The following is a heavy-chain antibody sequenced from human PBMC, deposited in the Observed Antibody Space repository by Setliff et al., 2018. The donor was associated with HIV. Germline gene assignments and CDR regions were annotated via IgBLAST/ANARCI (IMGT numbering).Heavy chain of an antibody. J-gene: IGHJ4*02. V-gene: IGHV1-69-2*01. D-gene: IGHD6-13*01. CDR1: GFTFKDYY. CDR3: ARDLGAFSSAWYVTIGDY. CDR2: LDPEDGET. Sequence: ASVKVSCKASGFTFKDYYMHWVQQAPGKGLEWMGRLDPEDGETIYAEKFLGRVTISTDMSTDTVFMEVNNLRSEDTAVYFCARDLGAFSSAWYVTIGDYWGPGTLVTVSS.